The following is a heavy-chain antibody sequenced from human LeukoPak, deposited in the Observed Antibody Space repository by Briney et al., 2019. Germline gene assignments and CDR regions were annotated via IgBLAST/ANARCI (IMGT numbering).Heavy chain of an antibody. D-gene: IGHD3-10*01. CDR1: GFTFSSYG. V-gene: IGHV3-23*01. Sequence: HPGGSLRLSCAASGFTFSSYGMHWVRQAPGKGLEWVSAISGSGGSTYYADSVKGRFTISRDNSKNTLYPQMNSLRAEDTAVYYCAKDRRWFGVFDYWGQGTLVTVSS. CDR2: ISGSGGST. CDR3: AKDRRWFGVFDY. J-gene: IGHJ4*02.